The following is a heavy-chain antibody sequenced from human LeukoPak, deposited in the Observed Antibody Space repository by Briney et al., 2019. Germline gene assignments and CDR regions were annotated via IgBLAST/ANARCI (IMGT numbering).Heavy chain of an antibody. CDR3: ARDKGAVAGTAIFDY. Sequence: PGGSLRLSCAPSGITFSSYSMNWVRQAPGKGLEWASGISSNSNYIYYADSVKGRFTISRDNAKSSLYLQMNSLRVEDKAVYYCARDKGAVAGTAIFDYWGQGTLVTVSS. V-gene: IGHV3-21*01. CDR2: ISSNSNYI. J-gene: IGHJ4*02. D-gene: IGHD6-19*01. CDR1: GITFSSYS.